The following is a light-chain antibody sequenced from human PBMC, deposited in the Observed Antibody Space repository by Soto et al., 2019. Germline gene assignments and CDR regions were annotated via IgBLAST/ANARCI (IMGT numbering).Light chain of an antibody. J-gene: IGLJ3*02. CDR1: SSEVGGYNY. CDR2: EVS. V-gene: IGLV2-14*03. CDR3: SSYTRSTTWV. Sequence: QSALTQPASVSGSPGQSITISCTGTSSEVGGYNYVSWYQQHPGKAPKLMIYEVSNRPSGVSSRFSGSKSGNTASLTISGLQAEDEADYYCSSYTRSTTWVFGGGTQLTVL.